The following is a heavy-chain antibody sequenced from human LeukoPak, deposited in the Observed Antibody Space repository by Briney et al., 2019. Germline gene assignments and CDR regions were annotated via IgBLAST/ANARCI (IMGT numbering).Heavy chain of an antibody. J-gene: IGHJ3*02. V-gene: IGHV4-39*07. CDR3: ARSWSGRVTAADI. D-gene: IGHD3-3*01. Sequence: PSETLSLTCTVSGGSISSSSYYWGWIRQPPGTGLEWIGSIYSGGNTYYNPSLKSRVTISVDASKNQFSLRLTSVTAADTAVYFCARSWSGRVTAADIWGQGTKVTVSS. CDR2: IYSGGNT. CDR1: GGSISSSSYY.